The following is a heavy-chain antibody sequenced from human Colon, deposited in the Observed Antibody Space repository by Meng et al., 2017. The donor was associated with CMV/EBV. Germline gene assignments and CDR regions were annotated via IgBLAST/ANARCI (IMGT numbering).Heavy chain of an antibody. D-gene: IGHD2-15*01. Sequence: YGGSFSSYYWTWIRQTPGKVLEWIGEINHNGDTNYNPSLKSRATILVDTSKNQLSLNLSSVTAADTAVYYCARGLLTRLRPTNWFDLWGQGALVTVSS. V-gene: IGHV4-34*01. J-gene: IGHJ5*02. CDR2: INHNGDT. CDR3: ARGLLTRLRPTNWFDL. CDR1: GGSFSSYY.